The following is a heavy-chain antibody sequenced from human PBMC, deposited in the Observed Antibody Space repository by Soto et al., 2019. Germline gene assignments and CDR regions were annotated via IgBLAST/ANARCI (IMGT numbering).Heavy chain of an antibody. J-gene: IGHJ5*02. D-gene: IGHD3-22*01. Sequence: PSETLSLTCTVSGGSTSNYYWSWIRQPPGKGLEWIGYIYHSGSTNYNPSLKSRVTISIDTSKNQFSLKLSSVTTADTAVYYCARDHHYYDSSGYNWFDPWGQGTLVTVSS. V-gene: IGHV4-59*01. CDR1: GGSTSNYY. CDR3: ARDHHYYDSSGYNWFDP. CDR2: IYHSGST.